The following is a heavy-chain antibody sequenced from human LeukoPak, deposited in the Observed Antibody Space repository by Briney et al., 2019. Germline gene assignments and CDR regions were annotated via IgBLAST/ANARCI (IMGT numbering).Heavy chain of an antibody. Sequence: GGSLRLSCAASGFTFSSYGIHWLRQAPCKGLEWVSFIRYDGNNKYYADSVKGRFTISRDNSKNTLYLQMNSLRAEDTAVYYCAKPLSSGHFFDYWGQGTLVTVSS. J-gene: IGHJ4*02. D-gene: IGHD6-19*01. CDR3: AKPLSSGHFFDY. V-gene: IGHV3-30*02. CDR2: IRYDGNNK. CDR1: GFTFSSYG.